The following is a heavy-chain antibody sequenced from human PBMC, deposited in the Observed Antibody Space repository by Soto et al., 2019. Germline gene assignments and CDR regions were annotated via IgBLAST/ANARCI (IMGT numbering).Heavy chain of an antibody. Sequence: QVQRVQPGVEGKKPGASVKVSCKASGYTFTSYGIGWVEQPPGQGLEWMGGISAYNGNTNYAQKLQGRVTMTTDTSTSTAYMELRSLRSDDTAVYYCARAKGDFDYWGQGTLVTVSS. V-gene: IGHV1-18*01. CDR2: ISAYNGNT. CDR1: GYTFTSYG. CDR3: ARAKGDFDY. J-gene: IGHJ4*02.